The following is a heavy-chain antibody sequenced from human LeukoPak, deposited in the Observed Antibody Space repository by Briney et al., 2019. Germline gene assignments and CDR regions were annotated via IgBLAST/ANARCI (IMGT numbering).Heavy chain of an antibody. J-gene: IGHJ4*02. CDR1: GYTFTSYD. Sequence: ASVKVSCKASGYTFTSYDINWVRQATGQGLEWMGWMNPNSGNTGYAQKFQGRVTMTRNTSISTAYMELSSLRSEDTAVYYCAAWRLNSYYDSSGYYFPIDYWGQGTLVTVSS. D-gene: IGHD3-22*01. V-gene: IGHV1-8*01. CDR2: MNPNSGNT. CDR3: AAWRLNSYYDSSGYYFPIDY.